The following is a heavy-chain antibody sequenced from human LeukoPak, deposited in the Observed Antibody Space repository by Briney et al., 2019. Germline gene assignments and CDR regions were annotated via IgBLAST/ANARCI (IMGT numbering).Heavy chain of an antibody. CDR3: AKDIYDSSGYPYYFDY. J-gene: IGHJ4*02. Sequence: GRSLRLSCAASGFTFDDYAMHCVRQAPGKGLECVSGISCNIGSLGYADSVKGRFTIPRDNAKNSLYLQMNSLRAEDTALYYCAKDIYDSSGYPYYFDYWGQGTLVTVSS. D-gene: IGHD3-22*01. V-gene: IGHV3-9*01. CDR1: GFTFDDYA. CDR2: ISCNIGSL.